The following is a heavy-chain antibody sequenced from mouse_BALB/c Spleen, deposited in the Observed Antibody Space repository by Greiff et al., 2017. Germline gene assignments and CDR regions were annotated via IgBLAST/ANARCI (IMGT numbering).Heavy chain of an antibody. CDR1: GYSITSGYY. J-gene: IGHJ3*01. D-gene: IGHD2-10*01. CDR3: AREGAYYVAY. V-gene: IGHV3-6*02. CDR2: ISYDGSN. Sequence: EVQFQESGPGLVKPSQSLSLTCSVTGYSITSGYYWNWIRQFPGNKLEWMGYISYDGSNNYNPSLKNRISITRDTSKNQFFLKLNSVTTEDTATYYCAREGAYYVAYWGQGTLVTVSA.